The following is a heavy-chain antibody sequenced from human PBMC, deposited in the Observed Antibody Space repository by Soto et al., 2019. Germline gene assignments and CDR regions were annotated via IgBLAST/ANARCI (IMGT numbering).Heavy chain of an antibody. Sequence: EVQLVESGGGLVQPGRSLRLSCAASGFTFDDYAMHWVRQAPGKGLEWVSGISWNSGSIGYADSVKGRFTISRDNAKISLYRQRNGLRAKDTALYYCEKAPSGDSGYKNIDYWGGGPLVPVS. J-gene: IGHJ4*02. CDR2: ISWNSGSI. CDR1: GFTFDDYA. CDR3: EKAPSGDSGYKNIDY. V-gene: IGHV3-9*01. D-gene: IGHD5-12*01.